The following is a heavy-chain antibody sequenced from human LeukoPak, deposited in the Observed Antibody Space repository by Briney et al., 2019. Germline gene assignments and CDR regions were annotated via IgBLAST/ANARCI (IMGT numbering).Heavy chain of an antibody. CDR3: ARDRWAVAATWFDY. CDR2: IGSSSTYT. D-gene: IGHD6-19*01. CDR1: GFTFSGYY. V-gene: IGHV3-11*05. J-gene: IGHJ4*02. Sequence: PGGSLRLSCAAPGFTFSGYYMSWVRQAPGKGLEWVSCIGSSSTYTNYADSVKGRFTISRDNAKNSLYLQMDGLRADDTAVYYCARDRWAVAATWFDYWGQGTLVTVSS.